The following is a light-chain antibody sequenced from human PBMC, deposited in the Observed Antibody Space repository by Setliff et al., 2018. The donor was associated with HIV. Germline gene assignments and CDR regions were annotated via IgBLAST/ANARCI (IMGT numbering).Light chain of an antibody. J-gene: IGLJ3*02. CDR2: DVS. CDR1: SSAVGGNNY. V-gene: IGLV2-14*03. CDR3: CSYRSGNTLV. Sequence: QSVLTQPASVSGSPGQSITISCTGTSSAVGGNNYVSWYRQHPGKAPKLMIFDVSNRPSGVSNRFSGSKSGNTASLTISGLQAEDEADYYCCSYRSGNTLVFGGGTKVTVL.